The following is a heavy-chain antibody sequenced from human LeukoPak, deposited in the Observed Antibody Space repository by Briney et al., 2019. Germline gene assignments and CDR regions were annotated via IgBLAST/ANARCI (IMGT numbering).Heavy chain of an antibody. CDR1: GFTFSDYY. D-gene: IGHD3-10*01. Sequence: GGSLRLSCTASGFTFSDYYMTWIRQAPGKGLEWVSSTSSSGSTRYYADSVKGRFTVSRDNAKNSLYLQMNSLTADDTAVYYCARSVGGGSYFDYWGQGTLVTVSS. CDR2: TSSSGSTR. J-gene: IGHJ4*02. CDR3: ARSVGGGSYFDY. V-gene: IGHV3-11*01.